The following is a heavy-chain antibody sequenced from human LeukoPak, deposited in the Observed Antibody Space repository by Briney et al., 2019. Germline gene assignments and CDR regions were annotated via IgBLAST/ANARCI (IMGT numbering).Heavy chain of an antibody. CDR3: ATGPYSGSAPHAFDI. D-gene: IGHD1-26*01. CDR2: FDPEDGET. V-gene: IGHV1-24*01. Sequence: ASVKVSCTVSGYTLTELSMHWVRQAPGKGLEWMGGFDPEDGETIYAQKFQGRVTMTEDTSTDTAYMELSSLRSEDTAAYYCATGPYSGSAPHAFDIWGQGTMVTVSS. J-gene: IGHJ3*02. CDR1: GYTLTELS.